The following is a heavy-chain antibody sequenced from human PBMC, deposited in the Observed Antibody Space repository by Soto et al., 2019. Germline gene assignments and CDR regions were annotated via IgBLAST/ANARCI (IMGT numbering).Heavy chain of an antibody. D-gene: IGHD1-1*01. CDR3: TTRYNWNDLSSRTNQYFDY. V-gene: IGHV3-15*01. Sequence: EVQLVESGGGLVKPGGSLRLSCAASGFTFSNAWMSWVRQAPGKGLEWVGRIKSKTDGGTTDYAAPVKGRFTISRDDSKNTLYLQMNSLKTEDTAVYYCTTRYNWNDLSSRTNQYFDYWGQGTLVTVSS. CDR1: GFTFSNAW. CDR2: IKSKTDGGTT. J-gene: IGHJ4*02.